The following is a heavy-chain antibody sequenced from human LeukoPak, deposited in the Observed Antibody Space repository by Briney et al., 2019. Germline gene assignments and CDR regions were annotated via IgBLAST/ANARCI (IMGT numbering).Heavy chain of an antibody. CDR1: GFTFSSYG. Sequence: LSGGSLRLSCAASGFTFSSYGMHWVRQAPGKGLEWVAVIWYDGSNKYYADSVKGRFTISRVNSKNTLYLQMNSLRAEDTAVYYCAKAPYCSSTSCYLFGGLDYWGQGTLVTVSS. CDR2: IWYDGSNK. J-gene: IGHJ4*02. CDR3: AKAPYCSSTSCYLFGGLDY. D-gene: IGHD2-2*01. V-gene: IGHV3-33*06.